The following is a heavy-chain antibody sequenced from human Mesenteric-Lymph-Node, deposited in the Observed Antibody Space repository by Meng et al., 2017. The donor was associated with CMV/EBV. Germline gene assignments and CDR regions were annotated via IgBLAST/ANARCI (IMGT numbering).Heavy chain of an antibody. CDR1: FSLNTGGLG. CDR3: AHITCSSTHCPTFFDF. Sequence: FSLNTGGLGVGWIRQPPGKALEWLAVIYWDDDKRYHPSLNSRLTITKDTSKNQVVLTVTNLDPVDTATYYCAHITCSSTHCPTFFDFWGPGTLVTVSS. J-gene: IGHJ4*02. V-gene: IGHV2-5*02. CDR2: IYWDDDK. D-gene: IGHD2-2*01.